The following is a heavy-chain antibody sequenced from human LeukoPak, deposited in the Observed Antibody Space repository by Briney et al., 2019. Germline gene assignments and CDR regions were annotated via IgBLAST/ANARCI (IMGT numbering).Heavy chain of an antibody. CDR1: GFTFSSYV. D-gene: IGHD3-3*01. CDR3: ARSDFWSGYHRGYFDY. V-gene: IGHV3-7*05. J-gene: IGHJ4*02. CDR2: IKQDGSGK. Sequence: PGGSLRLSCAASGFTFSSYVLSWVRQAPGKGLEWVAKIKQDGSGKYYVDSVKGRFTISRDNAENSLYLQMNSLRVEDTAVYYCARSDFWSGYHRGYFDYWGQGTLVTVSS.